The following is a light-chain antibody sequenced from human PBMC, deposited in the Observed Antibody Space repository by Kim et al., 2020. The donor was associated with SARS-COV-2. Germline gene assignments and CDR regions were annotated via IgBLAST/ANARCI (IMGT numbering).Light chain of an antibody. CDR1: QSVSSN. CDR3: QQYNNGHT. J-gene: IGKJ2*01. CDR2: GAA. Sequence: EIVMTQSPATLSVSQGERPTFSCRASQSVSSNLACFQQKLGQAPRLLIYGAAIRATGIPARFSVSGSGTEFTLTISILQSEDFAVYYCQQYNNGHTFGQGTKLEI. V-gene: IGKV3D-15*03.